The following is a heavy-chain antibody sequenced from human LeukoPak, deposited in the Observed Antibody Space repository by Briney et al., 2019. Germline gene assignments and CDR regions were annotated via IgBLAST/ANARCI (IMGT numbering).Heavy chain of an antibody. Sequence: EASVKVSCKASGGTFSSYAISWVRQAPAQGLEWMGGIIPIFGTANYAQKFQGRVTITADESTSTAYMELSSLRSEDTAVYYCARAACSGGSCYPDYWGQGTLVTVSS. CDR1: GGTFSSYA. CDR2: IIPIFGTA. J-gene: IGHJ4*02. CDR3: ARAACSGGSCYPDY. V-gene: IGHV1-69*13. D-gene: IGHD2-15*01.